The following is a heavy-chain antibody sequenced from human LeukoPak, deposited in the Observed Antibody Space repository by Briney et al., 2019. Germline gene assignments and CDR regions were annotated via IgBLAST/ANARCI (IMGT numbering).Heavy chain of an antibody. Sequence: QSGGSLRLSCAASGFTFSSYAMSWVRQAPGKGLEWVSAISGSGGSTYYADSVKGRFTISRDNSKNTLYLQMNSLRAEDTAVYYCAKGIGGYSYGYPADYWGQGTLVTVSS. D-gene: IGHD5-18*01. CDR3: AKGIGGYSYGYPADY. J-gene: IGHJ4*02. V-gene: IGHV3-23*01. CDR2: ISGSGGST. CDR1: GFTFSSYA.